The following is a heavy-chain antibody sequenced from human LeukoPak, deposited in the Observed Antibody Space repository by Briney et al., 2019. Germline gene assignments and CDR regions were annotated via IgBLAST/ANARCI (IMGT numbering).Heavy chain of an antibody. Sequence: GGSLRLSCAASGFTFSSYSMNWVRQAPGKGLEWVSSISSSSSYIYYADSVKGRVTISRDNAKNSLYLQMNSLRAEDTAVYYCARSIAAADFAPIDYWGQGTLVTVSS. CDR2: ISSSSSYI. CDR3: ARSIAAADFAPIDY. V-gene: IGHV3-21*01. D-gene: IGHD6-13*01. J-gene: IGHJ4*02. CDR1: GFTFSSYS.